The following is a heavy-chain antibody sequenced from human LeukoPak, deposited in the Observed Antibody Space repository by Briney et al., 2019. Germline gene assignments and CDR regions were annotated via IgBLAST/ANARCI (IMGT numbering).Heavy chain of an antibody. D-gene: IGHD3-10*01. J-gene: IGHJ4*02. CDR3: ARGYASEKYYNGPAY. CDR2: IYSGGST. Sequence: GGSLRLSCAASGFTVSSNYMSWVRQAPGKGLEWVSVIYSGGSTYYADSVKGRFTISRDNSKNTVYLQMNSLRADDTGVYYCARGYASEKYYNGPAYWGQGTLVTVSS. CDR1: GFTVSSNY. V-gene: IGHV3-53*05.